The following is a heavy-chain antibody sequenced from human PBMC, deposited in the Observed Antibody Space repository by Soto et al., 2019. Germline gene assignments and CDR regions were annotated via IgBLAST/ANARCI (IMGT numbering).Heavy chain of an antibody. Sequence: QVQLVQSGAEVKKPGASVRVSCKASGYTFTSFDINWVRQATGQGLEWMGWMNPNSGDTGYAQKFQGRVIMTRNTSISTAYMELSSLRSEDTAVYYCAGGYYAMDVWGQGTTVTVSS. CDR2: MNPNSGDT. CDR1: GYTFTSFD. D-gene: IGHD3-16*01. CDR3: AGGYYAMDV. J-gene: IGHJ6*02. V-gene: IGHV1-8*01.